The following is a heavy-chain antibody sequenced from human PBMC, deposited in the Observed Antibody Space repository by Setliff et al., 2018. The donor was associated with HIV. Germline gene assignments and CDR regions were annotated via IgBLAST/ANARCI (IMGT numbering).Heavy chain of an antibody. CDR3: ARVRVGATPLDY. Sequence: ASVKVSCKASGYTFPNYGITLVRQAPGQGLEWMGWISAYTANTNYAQNLQGRVTLTTDTSTSTAYMELRSLGSDDTAVYYCARVRVGATPLDYWGQGTLVTVSS. J-gene: IGHJ4*02. V-gene: IGHV1-18*01. D-gene: IGHD1-26*01. CDR1: GYTFPNYG. CDR2: ISAYTANT.